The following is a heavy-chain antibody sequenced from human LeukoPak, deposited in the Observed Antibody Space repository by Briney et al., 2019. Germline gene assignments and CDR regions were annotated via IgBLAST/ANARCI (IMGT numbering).Heavy chain of an antibody. J-gene: IGHJ6*03. CDR3: ARGDIVVVPAAIRQGMHSEYYYYMDV. Sequence: ASVKVSCKASGGTFSSYAISWVRQAPGQGLEWMGGIIPIFGTANYAQKFQGRVTITTDESTSTAYMELSSLRSEDTAVYYCARGDIVVVPAAIRQGMHSEYYYYMDVWGKGTTVTVSS. V-gene: IGHV1-69*05. CDR1: GGTFSSYA. D-gene: IGHD2-2*01. CDR2: IIPIFGTA.